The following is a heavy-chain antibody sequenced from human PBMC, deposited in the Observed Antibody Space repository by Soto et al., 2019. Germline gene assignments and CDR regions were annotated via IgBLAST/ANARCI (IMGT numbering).Heavy chain of an antibody. CDR1: GFSFNSYS. J-gene: IGHJ4*02. CDR2: ISSGSMTI. D-gene: IGHD4-17*01. CDR3: AKDRETYGDFGYYDY. Sequence: GGSLRLSCAASGFSFNSYSMNWVRQAPGKGLEWVSYISSGSMTIYYADSVKGRFTISREKPKNSLYLQMNSLRAEDTAVYYCAKDRETYGDFGYYDYWGQGTLVTVSS. V-gene: IGHV3-48*01.